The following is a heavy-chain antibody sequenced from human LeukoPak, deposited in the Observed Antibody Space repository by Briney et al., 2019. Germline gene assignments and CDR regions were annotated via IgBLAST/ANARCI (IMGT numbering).Heavy chain of an antibody. CDR1: GGSISSGDYY. V-gene: IGHV4-30-4*01. J-gene: IGHJ5*02. D-gene: IGHD2-2*02. Sequence: PSETLSLTCTVSGGSISSGDYYWSWIRQPPGKGLEWIGYIYYSGSTYYNPSLKSRVTISVDTSKNQFSLKLSSVTAADTAVYYCAREGYRSSTSCYISSWFDPWGQGTLVTVSS. CDR2: IYYSGST. CDR3: AREGYRSSTSCYISSWFDP.